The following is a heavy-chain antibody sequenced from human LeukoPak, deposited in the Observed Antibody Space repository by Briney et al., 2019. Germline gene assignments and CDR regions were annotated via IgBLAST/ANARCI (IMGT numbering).Heavy chain of an antibody. Sequence: SVKISCNASGGTFSSYALSWVGQAPGKGLECMGGIIPIFGTANYAQKFQGRVTITADESTSTADMELSSLRSEDTAVCYCAREFGDDSNFYWGQGTLVTVSS. V-gene: IGHV1-69*13. J-gene: IGHJ4*02. CDR2: IIPIFGTA. CDR3: AREFGDDSNFY. D-gene: IGHD5-24*01. CDR1: GGTFSSYA.